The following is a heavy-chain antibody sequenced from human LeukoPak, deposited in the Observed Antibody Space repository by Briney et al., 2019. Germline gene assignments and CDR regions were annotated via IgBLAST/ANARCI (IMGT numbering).Heavy chain of an antibody. Sequence: GGSLRLSCAASGFSFSTHWMSWFRQAPGKGLEWVALIKQDGSVIHYVDSVKGRFTISRDNAKNSLSLQMNSLRADDTAVYYCTGDEGWTFDIWGQGTKVTVSS. J-gene: IGHJ3*02. CDR1: GFSFSTHW. D-gene: IGHD5-24*01. V-gene: IGHV3-7*01. CDR3: TGDEGWTFDI. CDR2: IKQDGSVI.